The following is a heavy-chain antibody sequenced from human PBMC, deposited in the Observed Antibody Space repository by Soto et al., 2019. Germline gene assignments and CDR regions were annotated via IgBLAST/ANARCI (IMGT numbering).Heavy chain of an antibody. V-gene: IGHV4-31*01. CDR3: ARGYRQSGYSSSWVFDY. CDR2: MYYSGST. J-gene: IGHJ4*02. D-gene: IGHD6-13*01. Sequence: QVQLRESGPGLVKPSQTLSLTCTVSGGSINSGGYYWNWIRQHPGKGLEWIGYMYYSGSTYYIPFLRSLVIISAETSENHFSLKLSSVTAADTAFYFCARGYRQSGYSSSWVFDYWGQGTLVNVSS. CDR1: GGSINSGGYY.